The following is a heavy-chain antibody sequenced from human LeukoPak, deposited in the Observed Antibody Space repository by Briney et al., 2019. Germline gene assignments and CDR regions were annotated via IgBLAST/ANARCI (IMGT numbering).Heavy chain of an antibody. V-gene: IGHV3-23*01. CDR1: GFTFSSYA. CDR2: ISGSGGST. Sequence: GGSLRLSCAASGFTFSSYAMSWVRQAPGKGLEWVSAISGSGGSTYYADSVKGRFTISRDDSKSTLDMQMNSLRAEDTAVYYCAKFGPISGWYLDYWGQGTLVTVSS. D-gene: IGHD6-19*01. CDR3: AKFGPISGWYLDY. J-gene: IGHJ4*02.